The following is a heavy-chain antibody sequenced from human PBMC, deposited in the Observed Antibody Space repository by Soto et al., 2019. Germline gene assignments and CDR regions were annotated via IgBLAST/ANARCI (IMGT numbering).Heavy chain of an antibody. V-gene: IGHV1-69*01. Sequence: QVQLVQSGAEVKKPGSSVKVSCKASGGTFSNYAISWVRQAPGQGLEWMGGIIPISGTANNSQKFQGRVTITAGESTSTAYMGLSSLRSEDTAVYYCARSQGSSTSLEIYYYYYYGMEVWGQGTTVTVSS. CDR3: ARSQGSSTSLEIYYYYYYGMEV. CDR2: IIPISGTA. CDR1: GGTFSNYA. J-gene: IGHJ6*02. D-gene: IGHD2-2*01.